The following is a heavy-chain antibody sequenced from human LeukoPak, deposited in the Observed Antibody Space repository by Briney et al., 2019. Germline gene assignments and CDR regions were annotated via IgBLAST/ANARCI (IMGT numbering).Heavy chain of an antibody. V-gene: IGHV1-24*01. CDR1: GHTLSKLS. CDR2: FDPEEGDT. J-gene: IGHJ3*02. Sequence: ASVKVSCKLSGHTLSKLSMHWVRHTPGQGFEWIGSFDPEEGDTIYAQKFQGKVTMTEDTSTDTAYLELSSLPSEDTAMYYCATVSSGIYVGVRAFDIWGQGTMVIVSS. D-gene: IGHD3-22*01. CDR3: ATVSSGIYVGVRAFDI.